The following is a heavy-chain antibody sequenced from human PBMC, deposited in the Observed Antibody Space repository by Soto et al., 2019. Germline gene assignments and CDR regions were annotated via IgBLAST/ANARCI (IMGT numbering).Heavy chain of an antibody. CDR2: ISAYNGNT. V-gene: IGHV1-18*01. CDR1: GYTFTSYG. CDR3: ARTQSPRKDYYGMDV. Sequence: QVQLVQSGAEVKKPGASVKVSCKASGYTFTSYGISWVRQAPGQGLEWMGWISAYNGNTNYAQKLQGRVTMTTDTSTSTAYMDLRSLRSDDTAVYYCARTQSPRKDYYGMDVWGQGTTVTVSS. J-gene: IGHJ6*02.